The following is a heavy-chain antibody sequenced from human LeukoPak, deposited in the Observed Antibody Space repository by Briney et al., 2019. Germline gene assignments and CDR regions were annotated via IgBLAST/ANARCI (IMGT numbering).Heavy chain of an antibody. Sequence: ASVKVSCKASGYTFTGYYMHWVRQAPGQGLEWMGWINPNSGGTNYAQKFQGRVTMTRDTSTSTVYMELSSLRSEDTAVYYCARYRGRYGVGNWFDPWGQGTLVTVSS. J-gene: IGHJ5*02. V-gene: IGHV1-2*02. CDR1: GYTFTGYY. CDR2: INPNSGGT. D-gene: IGHD3-3*01. CDR3: ARYRGRYGVGNWFDP.